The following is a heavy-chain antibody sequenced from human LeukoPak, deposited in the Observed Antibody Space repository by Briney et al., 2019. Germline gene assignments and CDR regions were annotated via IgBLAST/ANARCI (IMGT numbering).Heavy chain of an antibody. J-gene: IGHJ4*02. CDR3: ATGVAAMDY. Sequence: GGSPRLSCAASGFTFSSYAMHWVRQAPGKGLEWVANIKQDGSEKYYVDSVKGRFTISRDNAKNSLYLQMNSLRAEDTAVYYCATGVAAMDYWGQGTLVTVSS. CDR1: GFTFSSYA. V-gene: IGHV3-7*01. CDR2: IKQDGSEK. D-gene: IGHD2-2*01.